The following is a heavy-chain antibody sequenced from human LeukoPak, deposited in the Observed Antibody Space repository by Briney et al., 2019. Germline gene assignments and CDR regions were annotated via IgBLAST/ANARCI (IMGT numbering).Heavy chain of an antibody. CDR2: ILYSGFT. V-gene: IGHV4-59*01. D-gene: IGHD3-22*01. J-gene: IGHJ4*02. CDR1: GGSITGYY. Sequence: SETLSLTCSVSGGSITGYYWSWIRQPPGKGLEWIGYILYSGFTKHNPSLNSRVTISVDPSKNQFSLRLTSVTAADTAVYYCARRRYYDSTGYNPTYYFDYWGQGILVTVSS. CDR3: ARRRYYDSTGYNPTYYFDY.